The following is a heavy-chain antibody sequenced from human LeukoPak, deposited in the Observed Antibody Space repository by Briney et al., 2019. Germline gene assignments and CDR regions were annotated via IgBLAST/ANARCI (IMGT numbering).Heavy chain of an antibody. CDR1: GYSFTSYW. J-gene: IGHJ4*02. CDR3: ARHKTYYYDSSGYSLYYFDY. D-gene: IGHD3-22*01. CDR2: IYPGDSDT. Sequence: GESLKISCKGSGYSFTSYWIGWVRQMPGKGLEWMGIIYPGDSDTRYSPSFQGQVTISADKSISTAYLQWSSLKASDTVMYYCARHKTYYYDSSGYSLYYFDYWGQGTLVTVSS. V-gene: IGHV5-51*01.